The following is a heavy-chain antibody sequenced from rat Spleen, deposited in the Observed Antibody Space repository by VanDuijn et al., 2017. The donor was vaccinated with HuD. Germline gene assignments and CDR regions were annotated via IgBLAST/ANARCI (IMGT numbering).Heavy chain of an antibody. CDR2: ISYDGSRT. CDR3: TRGFDY. Sequence: EVQLVESGGGLVQPGRSLKLSCAASGFTFSRSAMAWVRQAPTKGLEWVATISYDGSRTYYRDSVKGRFTISRDNAKSTLYLQMNSLRSEDTATYYCTRGFDYWGQGVMVTVSS. J-gene: IGHJ2*01. CDR1: GFTFSRSA. V-gene: IGHV5-29*01.